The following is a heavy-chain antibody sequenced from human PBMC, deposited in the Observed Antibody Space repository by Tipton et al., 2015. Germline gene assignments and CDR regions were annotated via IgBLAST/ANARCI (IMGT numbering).Heavy chain of an antibody. Sequence: GSLRLSCAASGFTFSISGFNWVRQAPGKGLEWVSGISVGGGTTFYADSVKGRFTIYRDNSKNTVYLQMNSLRAEDTAVYYCARDQAYCGGDCPRWAFDIWGQGTMVTVSS. CDR1: GFTFSISG. CDR2: ISVGGGTT. J-gene: IGHJ3*02. V-gene: IGHV3-23*01. D-gene: IGHD2-21*02. CDR3: ARDQAYCGGDCPRWAFDI.